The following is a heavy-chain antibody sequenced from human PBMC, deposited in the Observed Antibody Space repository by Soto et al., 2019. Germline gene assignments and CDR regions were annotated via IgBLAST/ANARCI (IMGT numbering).Heavy chain of an antibody. Sequence: EVQLVESGGGLVQPGGSLRLSCAASGFTVSSNYMSWVRQAPGKGLEWVSVIYSGGSTYYADSVKGRFTISRHNSKNTLYLQMNSLRAEDTAVYYCARDVAYYVSGGFDLWGRGTLVTVSS. CDR1: GFTVSSNY. J-gene: IGHJ2*01. CDR3: ARDVAYYVSGGFDL. V-gene: IGHV3-53*04. D-gene: IGHD3-10*01. CDR2: IYSGGST.